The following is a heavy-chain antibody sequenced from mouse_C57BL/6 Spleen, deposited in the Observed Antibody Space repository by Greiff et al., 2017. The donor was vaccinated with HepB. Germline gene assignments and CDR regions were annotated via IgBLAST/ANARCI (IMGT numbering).Heavy chain of an antibody. CDR2: IDPSDSYT. Sequence: QVQLQQPGAELVMPGASVKLSCKASGYTFTSYWMHWVKQRPGQGLEWIGEIDPSDSYTNYNQKFKGKSTLTVDNSSSTAYMQLSSLTSEDSAVYYCARPHYGSSYKYFDVWGTGTTVTVSS. CDR1: GYTFTSYW. CDR3: ARPHYGSSYKYFDV. D-gene: IGHD1-1*01. J-gene: IGHJ1*03. V-gene: IGHV1-69*01.